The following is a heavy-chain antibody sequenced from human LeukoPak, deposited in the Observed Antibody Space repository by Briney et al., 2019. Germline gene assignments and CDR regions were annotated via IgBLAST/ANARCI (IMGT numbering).Heavy chain of an antibody. CDR1: GFTFSSYA. CDR2: ISGSGGST. CDR3: ATPGDDYYYYGMDV. D-gene: IGHD1-1*01. J-gene: IGHJ6*04. V-gene: IGHV3-23*01. Sequence: PGGSLRPSCAAPGFTFSSYAMSWVRQAPGKGLKWVSAISGSGGSTYYADSVKGRFTISRDDSKNTLYLQMNSLRAEDTAVYYCATPGDDYYYYGMDVWGKGTTVTVSS.